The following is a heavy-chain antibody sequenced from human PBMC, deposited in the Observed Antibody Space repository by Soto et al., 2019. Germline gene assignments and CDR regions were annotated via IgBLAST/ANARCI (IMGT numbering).Heavy chain of an antibody. Sequence: SESLSLTCTVSGGSISSGDYYWSWIRQPPGKGLEWIGYIYYSGSTYYNPSLKSRVTISVDTSKNQFSLKLSSVTAADTAVYYCARDPYYYDSGGSYWGQGTLVTVSS. CDR1: GGSISSGDYY. CDR2: IYYSGST. D-gene: IGHD3-22*01. V-gene: IGHV4-30-4*01. J-gene: IGHJ4*02. CDR3: ARDPYYYDSGGSY.